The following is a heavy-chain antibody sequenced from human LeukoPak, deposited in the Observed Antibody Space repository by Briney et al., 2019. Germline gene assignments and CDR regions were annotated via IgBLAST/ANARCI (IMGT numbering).Heavy chain of an antibody. V-gene: IGHV4-34*01. J-gene: IGHJ4*02. CDR2: INHSGST. CDR3: ASLAAAGTGYFDY. D-gene: IGHD6-13*01. CDR1: GGSFSAYY. Sequence: PSETLSLTCAVYGGSFSAYYWSWIRQPPGKGLEWIGEINHSGSTNYNPSLKSRVTISIDTSKNQFSLKLSSVTAADTAVYYCASLAAAGTGYFDYWGQGTLVTVSS.